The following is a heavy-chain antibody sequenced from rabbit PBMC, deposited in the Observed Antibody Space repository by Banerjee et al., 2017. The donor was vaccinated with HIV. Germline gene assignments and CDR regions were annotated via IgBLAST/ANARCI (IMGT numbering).Heavy chain of an antibody. D-gene: IGHD6-1*01. J-gene: IGHJ4*01. V-gene: IGHV1S45*01. CDR1: GFSFSSRYV. CDR3: ARNVPGDTGFGFAQFSL. Sequence: QEQLKETGGGLVKPEGSLTLTCKASGFSFSSRYVMCWVRQAPGKGLEWIACINTGSSGAYYASWAKGRFTISKTSSTTVTLHMTSLTVADTATYFCARNVPGDTGFGFAQFSLWGPGTLVTVS. CDR2: INTGSSGA.